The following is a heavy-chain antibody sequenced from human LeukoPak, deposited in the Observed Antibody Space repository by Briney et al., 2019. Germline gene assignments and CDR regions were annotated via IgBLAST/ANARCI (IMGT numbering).Heavy chain of an antibody. Sequence: GASVKVSCTASGFTFTSSAMQWVRQARGQRLEWIGWIVVGSGNTNYAQKFQERVTITRDMSTSTAYMELSSLRSEDTAVYYCAAVNYNDYGDYYYGMDVWGQGTTVTVSS. CDR3: AAVNYNDYGDYYYGMDV. D-gene: IGHD4-17*01. J-gene: IGHJ6*02. CDR2: IVVGSGNT. V-gene: IGHV1-58*02. CDR1: GFTFTSSA.